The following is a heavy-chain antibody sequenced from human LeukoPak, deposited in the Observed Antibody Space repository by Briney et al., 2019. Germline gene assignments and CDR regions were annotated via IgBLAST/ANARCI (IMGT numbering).Heavy chain of an antibody. CDR3: ARVMITFGGVIASPEDAFDI. CDR1: GFTFSSYS. V-gene: IGHV3-21*01. D-gene: IGHD3-16*02. J-gene: IGHJ3*02. CDR2: ISSSSSYI. Sequence: GGSLRLSCAASGFTFSSYSMNWVRQAPGKGLEWVSSISSSSSYIYYADSVKGRFTISRDNAKNSLYLQMNSLRAEDTAVYYCARVMITFGGVIASPEDAFDIWGQGTMVTVSS.